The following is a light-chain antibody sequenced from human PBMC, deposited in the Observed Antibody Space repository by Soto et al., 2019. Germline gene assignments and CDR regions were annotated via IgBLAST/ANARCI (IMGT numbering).Light chain of an antibody. CDR1: QSVSNNY. CDR2: GAS. V-gene: IGKV3-20*01. CDR3: QQYGSSGT. Sequence: EIVLTQSPGTLSLSPGERATLSCRASQSVSNNYLAWYQQKPGQAPRLLIYGASNRATGIPDRFSGSGSGTDFTLTISRLEPEDFAVYYWQQYGSSGTFGQGPKVDIK. J-gene: IGKJ1*01.